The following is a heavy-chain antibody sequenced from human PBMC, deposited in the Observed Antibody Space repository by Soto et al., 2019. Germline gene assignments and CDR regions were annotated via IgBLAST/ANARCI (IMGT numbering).Heavy chain of an antibody. V-gene: IGHV1-69*13. CDR1: GGTFSSYA. Sequence: SVKVSCKASGGTFSSYAISWVRQAPGQGLEWMGGIIPIFGTANYAQKFQGRVTITADESTSTAYMELSSLRSEDTAVYYCARDWSVELPNSHWYFDLWGRGTLVTVSS. D-gene: IGHD3-3*01. CDR2: IIPIFGTA. CDR3: ARDWSVELPNSHWYFDL. J-gene: IGHJ2*01.